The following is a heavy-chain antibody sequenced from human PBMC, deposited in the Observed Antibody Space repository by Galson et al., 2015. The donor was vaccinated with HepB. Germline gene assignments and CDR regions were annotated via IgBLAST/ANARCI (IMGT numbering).Heavy chain of an antibody. V-gene: IGHV3-23*01. J-gene: IGHJ3*02. CDR3: ARGLVLGRRPGSFDI. CDR1: AFTFSNYA. Sequence: SLRLSCAASAFTFSNYAMTWVRQAPGKGLEWVSTISGRGDVTYYEASVKGRFTISRDNSMNTLYLQMSSLRADDTAVYYCARGLVLGRRPGSFDIWGQGTMVTVSS. D-gene: IGHD4/OR15-4a*01. CDR2: ISGRGDVT.